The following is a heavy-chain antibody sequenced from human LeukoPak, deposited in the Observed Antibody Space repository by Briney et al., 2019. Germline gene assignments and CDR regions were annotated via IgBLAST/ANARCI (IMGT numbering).Heavy chain of an antibody. V-gene: IGHV3-23*01. CDR1: GFTFSIYA. CDR2: ISGSAYST. Sequence: GGSLRLSCAASGFTFSIYAMTWVRQAPGKGLEWISAISGSAYSTSYADSVKGRFTISRDKSTHTLYLQMNSLRAEDTAVYYCARNSSGFKLGDAFDIWGQGTMVTVSS. J-gene: IGHJ3*02. CDR3: ARNSSGFKLGDAFDI. D-gene: IGHD3-22*01.